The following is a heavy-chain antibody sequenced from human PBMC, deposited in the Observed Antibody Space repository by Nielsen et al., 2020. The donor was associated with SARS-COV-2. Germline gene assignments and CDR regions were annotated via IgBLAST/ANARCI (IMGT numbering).Heavy chain of an antibody. CDR2: ISSVLSYI. D-gene: IGHD4-17*01. V-gene: IGHV3-21*01. J-gene: IGHJ3*02. CDR1: GFTFSTYG. Sequence: GGSLRLSCAASGFTFSTYGMSWVRQSPGKGLEWVSTISSVLSYIFYADSVKGRFTISRDISKNSLYLQMNSLRAEDTAVYYCARGDYLDYGDLRGAFDIWGQGTMVTVSS. CDR3: ARGDYLDYGDLRGAFDI.